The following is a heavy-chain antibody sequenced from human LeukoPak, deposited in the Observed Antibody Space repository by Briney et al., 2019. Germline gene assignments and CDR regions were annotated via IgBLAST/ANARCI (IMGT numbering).Heavy chain of an antibody. CDR1: GGSISIYY. D-gene: IGHD4-17*01. CDR2: IYYSGST. CDR3: ASLYGDWRDV. V-gene: IGHV4-59*08. Sequence: SETLSLTCTVSGGSISIYYWSWIRQPPGKGLEWIGYIYYSGSTNYNPSLKSRVTISVDTSKNQFSLKLSSVTAADTAVYYCASLYGDWRDVWGQGTTVTVSS. J-gene: IGHJ6*02.